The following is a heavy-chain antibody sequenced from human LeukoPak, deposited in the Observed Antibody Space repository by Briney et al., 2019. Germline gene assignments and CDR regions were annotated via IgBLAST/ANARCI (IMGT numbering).Heavy chain of an antibody. D-gene: IGHD3-10*01. CDR3: ARETRGESDY. CDR2: IRYDGNHY. CDR1: GFIFSGYG. J-gene: IGHJ4*01. V-gene: IGHV3-30*02. Sequence: GGSLRLSCAASGFIFSGYGMHWVRQAPGKGLEWVTFIRYDGNHYYYADSVKGRFTISRDNAKKSLYLQMNSLRAEDTAMYYCARETRGESDYWGHGTLVTVSS.